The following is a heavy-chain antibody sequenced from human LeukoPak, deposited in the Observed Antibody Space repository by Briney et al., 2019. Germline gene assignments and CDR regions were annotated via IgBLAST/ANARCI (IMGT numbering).Heavy chain of an antibody. J-gene: IGHJ5*02. CDR2: IYYSDT. CDR3: ARRRNWLDP. V-gene: IGHV4-59*08. Sequence: PSETLSLTCTVSGGSVSGYYWTWVRQPPGKGLEWIGYIYYSDTNYDPSLKSRVNISLDPSKNQLSLKLTSVTAADTAVYYCARRRNWLDPWGQGTLVTVSS. CDR1: GGSVSGYY.